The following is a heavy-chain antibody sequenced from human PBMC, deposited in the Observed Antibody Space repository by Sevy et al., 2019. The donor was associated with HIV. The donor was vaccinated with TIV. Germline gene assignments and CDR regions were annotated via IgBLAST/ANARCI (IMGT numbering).Heavy chain of an antibody. V-gene: IGHV3-23*01. CDR2: FCFGGSTI. CDR3: AREGCTVPHDY. Sequence: GGSRRLSVAAPGFTFSIYTMSRVRKAPGKGLEWVSTFCFGGSTIHYADSVKGRFTISRDNSKNTLYLQMNSLRADDTAVYYCAREGCTVPHDYWGQGTLVTVSS. D-gene: IGHD2-8*02. J-gene: IGHJ4*02. CDR1: GFTFSIYT.